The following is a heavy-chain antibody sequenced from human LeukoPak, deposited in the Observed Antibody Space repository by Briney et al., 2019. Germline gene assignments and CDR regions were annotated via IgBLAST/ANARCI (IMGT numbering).Heavy chain of an antibody. CDR1: GGSFSGYY. Sequence: PSETLSLTCAVYGGSFSGYYWSWIRQPPGKGLEWIGEINHSGSTNYNPSLKSRVTISVDTSKNQFSLKLSSVTAADTAVYYCARLRRYQLLYDYWGQGTLVTVSS. CDR3: ARLRRYQLLYDY. V-gene: IGHV4-34*01. CDR2: INHSGST. D-gene: IGHD2-2*02. J-gene: IGHJ4*02.